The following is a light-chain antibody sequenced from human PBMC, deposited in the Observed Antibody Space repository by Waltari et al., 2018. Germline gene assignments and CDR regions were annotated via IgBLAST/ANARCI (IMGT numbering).Light chain of an antibody. CDR2: AAS. Sequence: DIQMTQSPSSLSASVGDRVTITCRASQSISSYLNCYQQKPGKAPKVLIYAASRLQSGVPSRFSGSRSGTDFTLTISSLQPEDFATYYCQQSYTTPLTFGGGTKVEIK. CDR1: QSISSY. V-gene: IGKV1-39*01. CDR3: QQSYTTPLT. J-gene: IGKJ4*01.